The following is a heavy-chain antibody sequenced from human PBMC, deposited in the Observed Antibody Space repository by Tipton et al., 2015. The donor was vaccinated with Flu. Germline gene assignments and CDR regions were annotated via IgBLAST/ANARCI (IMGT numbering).Heavy chain of an antibody. Sequence: TLSLTCTVSGGSISSYYWSWIRQPPGKGLEWIGYIYYSGSTNYNPSLKSRVTISVDTSKNKFSLKLSSVTAAATAVYYCAGYGYGDHSAFDIWGQGTMVTVSS. CDR1: GGSISSYY. V-gene: IGHV4-59*01. J-gene: IGHJ3*02. CDR2: IYYSGST. D-gene: IGHD4-17*01. CDR3: AGYGYGDHSAFDI.